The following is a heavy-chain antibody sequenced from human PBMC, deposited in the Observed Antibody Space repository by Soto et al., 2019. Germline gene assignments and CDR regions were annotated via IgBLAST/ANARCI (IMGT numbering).Heavy chain of an antibody. Sequence: HPGGSLRLSCAASGFTFSSYGMYWVRQAPGKGLEWVAGISYDGSSKYYADSVKGRFTISRDNSKNTLYLQMSSLRTEDTAVYSCAKDTSRVGSTHGPFDCWGQGTLVTVSS. CDR1: GFTFSSYG. CDR3: AKDTSRVGSTHGPFDC. D-gene: IGHD1-26*01. J-gene: IGHJ4*02. V-gene: IGHV3-30*18. CDR2: ISYDGSSK.